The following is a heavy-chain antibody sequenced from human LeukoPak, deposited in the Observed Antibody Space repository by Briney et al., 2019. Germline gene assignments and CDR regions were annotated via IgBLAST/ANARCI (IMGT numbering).Heavy chain of an antibody. CDR1: GYTFTSYD. CDR3: ARGDYGSGSYYYYMDV. Sequence: ASVKVSRKASGYTFTSYDINWVRQATGQGLEWMGWMNPNSGNTGYAQKFQGRVTITRNTSISTAYMELSSLRSEDTAVYYCARGDYGSGSYYYYMDVWGKGTTVTVSS. CDR2: MNPNSGNT. D-gene: IGHD3-10*01. J-gene: IGHJ6*03. V-gene: IGHV1-8*01.